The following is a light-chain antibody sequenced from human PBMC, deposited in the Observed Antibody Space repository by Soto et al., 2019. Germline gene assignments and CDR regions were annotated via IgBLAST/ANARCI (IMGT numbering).Light chain of an antibody. Sequence: DIQMTQSPSTLSASVGDRVTITCRASQYISTWLAWYQQKPGTAPKLLIHDASSLESWVPSRFSGSGSGTEFTLTISSLQPEDFGIYYCQQYNNHVITFGQGTRLEI. J-gene: IGKJ5*01. CDR2: DAS. CDR1: QYISTW. CDR3: QQYNNHVIT. V-gene: IGKV1-5*01.